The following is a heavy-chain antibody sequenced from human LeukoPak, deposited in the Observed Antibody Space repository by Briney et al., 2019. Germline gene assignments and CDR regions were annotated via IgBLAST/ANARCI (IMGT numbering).Heavy chain of an antibody. J-gene: IGHJ4*02. D-gene: IGHD6-13*01. Sequence: GGSLRLSCAASGFTFSSYAMSWVRQAPGKGLEWVSAISGSGGSTYYADSVKGRFTISRDNSKNTLYLQMNSLRAEDTAVYYCAKVGAAARVFWGFDYWGQGTLVTVSS. CDR2: ISGSGGST. CDR3: AKVGAAARVFWGFDY. V-gene: IGHV3-23*01. CDR1: GFTFSSYA.